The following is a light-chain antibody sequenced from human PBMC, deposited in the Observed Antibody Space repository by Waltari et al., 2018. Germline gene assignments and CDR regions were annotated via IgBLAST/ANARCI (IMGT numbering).Light chain of an antibody. Sequence: EIVLTQSPGTLSSSPGERDTLSCRASQSVRSSYLAWYQQKPGQAPRLLIYGASSRATGIPDRFSGGGSGTDFTLTISRLEPEDFAVYYCQHYGSSPPKYTFGQGTKLEIK. CDR3: QHYGSSPPKYT. CDR2: GAS. V-gene: IGKV3-20*01. J-gene: IGKJ2*01. CDR1: QSVRSSY.